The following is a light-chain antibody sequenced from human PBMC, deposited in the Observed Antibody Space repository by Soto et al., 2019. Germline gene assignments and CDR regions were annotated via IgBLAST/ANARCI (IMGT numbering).Light chain of an antibody. J-gene: IGLJ1*01. CDR2: DVS. CDR1: SSDVGGYNY. CDR3: SSYTRSSTYV. V-gene: IGLV2-14*01. Sequence: QSALTQPGSVSGSPGQSITISCTGTSSDVGGYNYVSWYQQDPDRAPQLMIYDVSNRPSGVSNRFSGSKSGNTAPLTISGLQADDEADYYCSSYTRSSTYVFGTGTKLTVL.